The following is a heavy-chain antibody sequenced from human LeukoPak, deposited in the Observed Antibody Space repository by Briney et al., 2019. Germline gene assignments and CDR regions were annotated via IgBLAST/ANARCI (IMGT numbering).Heavy chain of an antibody. Sequence: ASVKVSCKASGYTFTSYDINWVRQATGQGLEWMGGIIPMFGTASYAQKFQGRVTITADKSTSTAYMELSSLRSEDTAVYYCARAQYSDYVLHNWFDSWGQGTLVTVSS. CDR1: GYTFTSYD. J-gene: IGHJ5*01. CDR3: ARAQYSDYVLHNWFDS. CDR2: IIPMFGTA. D-gene: IGHD5-12*01. V-gene: IGHV1-69*06.